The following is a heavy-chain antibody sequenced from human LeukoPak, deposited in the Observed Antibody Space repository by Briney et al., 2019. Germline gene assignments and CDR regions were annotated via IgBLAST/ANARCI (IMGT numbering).Heavy chain of an antibody. J-gene: IGHJ4*02. CDR1: GFTFSSYS. V-gene: IGHV3-33*06. CDR3: VKDGSGSYYTYYFDY. Sequence: GGSLRLSCAASGFTFSSYSMNWVRQAPGKGLEWVAVIWYDGSNKYYADSVKGRFTISRDNSKNTLYLQMNSLRAEDTAVYYCVKDGSGSYYTYYFDYWGQGTLVTVSS. CDR2: IWYDGSNK. D-gene: IGHD3-10*01.